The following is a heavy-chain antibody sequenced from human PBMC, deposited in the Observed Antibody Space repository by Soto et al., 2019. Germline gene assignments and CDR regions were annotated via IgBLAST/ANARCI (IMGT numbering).Heavy chain of an antibody. V-gene: IGHV3-30*03. Sequence: QVQLVESGGGVVQPGRSLRLSCAASGFTFSSYGMHWVRQAPGKGLEWVAVISYDGSNEFYTDSVKGRFTIARDNSKNTLYLQMNSLRVEDTAVYYCARDDIFGRENSFDMWGQGTMVTVSS. J-gene: IGHJ3*02. D-gene: IGHD3-3*02. CDR2: ISYDGSNE. CDR3: ARDDIFGRENSFDM. CDR1: GFTFSSYG.